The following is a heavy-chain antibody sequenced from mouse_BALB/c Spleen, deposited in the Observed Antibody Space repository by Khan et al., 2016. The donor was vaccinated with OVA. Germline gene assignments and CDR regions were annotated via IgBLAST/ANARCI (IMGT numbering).Heavy chain of an antibody. CDR1: GYTFTSYW. CDR2: FYPGSGST. CDR3: TRSAYYGSDRYFDV. V-gene: IGHV1S22*01. J-gene: IGHJ1*01. D-gene: IGHD1-1*01. Sequence: LQQPGSELVRPGASVKLSCKASGYTFTSYWMHWVKQRPGQGLEWIGNFYPGSGSTNYDEKFKSKATLTVDTSSSTAYMQLSSLTSEDSAVYYCTRSAYYGSDRYFDVWGAGTTVTVSS.